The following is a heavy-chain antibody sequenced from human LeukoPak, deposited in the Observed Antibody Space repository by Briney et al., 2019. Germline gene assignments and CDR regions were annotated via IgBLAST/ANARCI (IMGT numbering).Heavy chain of an antibody. J-gene: IGHJ4*02. Sequence: SETLSLTCTVSGGSISSYYWSWIRQPPGNGLEWIAYIYYSGNTNYNPSLKSRVTISVDTSKNQFSLKLNSVTAADTAVYFCARGSSGYDLPDYWGQGTLVTVSS. CDR1: GGSISSYY. CDR2: IYYSGNT. CDR3: ARGSSGYDLPDY. D-gene: IGHD5-12*01. V-gene: IGHV4-59*01.